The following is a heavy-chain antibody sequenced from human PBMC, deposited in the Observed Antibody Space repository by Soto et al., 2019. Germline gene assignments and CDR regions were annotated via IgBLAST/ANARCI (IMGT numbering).Heavy chain of an antibody. V-gene: IGHV3-11*05. CDR1: GFTFTDYY. CDR2: ISGSTDYL. D-gene: IGHD3-10*01. CDR3: ARYLGLSSSNYFDF. Sequence: QVQLVESGGDLVKPGGSLRLSCAASGFTFTDYYMSWLRQAPGQGLQWLSYISGSTDYLNYADSVKGRFTISRDNAKNLLYLQMTSLIADDTAVYYCARYLGLSSSNYFDFWGQGTLVTVSS. J-gene: IGHJ4*02.